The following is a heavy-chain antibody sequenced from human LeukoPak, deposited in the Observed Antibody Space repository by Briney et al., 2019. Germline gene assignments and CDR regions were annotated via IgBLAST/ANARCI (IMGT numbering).Heavy chain of an antibody. J-gene: IGHJ3*02. CDR2: IYHSGST. D-gene: IGHD5-18*01. CDR3: ARERGYSQGVDAFDT. CDR1: GGSISSGGYS. V-gene: IGHV4-30-2*01. Sequence: SETLSLTCAVSGGSISSGGYSWSWIRQPPGKGLEWIGYIYHSGSTYYIPSLKSRVTISVDRSKNQFSLKLSSVTAADTAVYYCARERGYSQGVDAFDTWGQGTMVTVSS.